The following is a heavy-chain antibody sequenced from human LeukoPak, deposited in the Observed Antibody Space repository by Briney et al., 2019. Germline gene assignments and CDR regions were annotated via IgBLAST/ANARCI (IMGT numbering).Heavy chain of an antibody. D-gene: IGHD3-16*02. CDR2: IYSGGST. J-gene: IGHJ4*02. CDR1: GFTVSSNY. CDR3: AREDSGYRYLDC. Sequence: GGSLRLSSAASGFTVSSNYMSWVRQAPGKGLEWVSVIYSGGSTYYADSVKGRFTISRDNSKNTLYLQMNSLRAEDTAVYYCAREDSGYRYLDCWGRGTLVTVSS. V-gene: IGHV3-53*01.